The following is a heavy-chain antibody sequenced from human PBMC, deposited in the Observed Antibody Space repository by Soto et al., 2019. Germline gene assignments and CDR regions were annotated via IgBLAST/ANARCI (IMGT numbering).Heavy chain of an antibody. CDR2: IIPILGIA. CDR3: ARLIVGATTNAFDI. D-gene: IGHD1-26*01. J-gene: IGHJ3*02. CDR1: GGTFSSYT. Sequence: AAVKVSCKASGGTFSSYTISWVRQAPGQGLEWMGRIIPILGIANYAQKFQGRVTITADKSTSTAYMELSSLRSEDTAVYYCARLIVGATTNAFDIWGQGTMVTVSS. V-gene: IGHV1-69*02.